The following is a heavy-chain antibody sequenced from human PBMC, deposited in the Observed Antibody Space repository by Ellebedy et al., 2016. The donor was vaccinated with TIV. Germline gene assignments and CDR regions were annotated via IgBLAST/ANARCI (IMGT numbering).Heavy chain of an antibody. CDR3: ARGAAAGFFWYFDL. CDR1: GYTFTSHP. J-gene: IGHJ2*01. CDR2: INTNTGNT. D-gene: IGHD6-13*01. Sequence: AASVKVSCKASGYTFTSHPLNWVRQAPGRGLEWMGWINTNTGNTESVPGFTGRFVFSLDTSVSTAYLQISSLKAEDTAVYYCARGAAAGFFWYFDLWGRGTLVTVSS. V-gene: IGHV7-4-1*02.